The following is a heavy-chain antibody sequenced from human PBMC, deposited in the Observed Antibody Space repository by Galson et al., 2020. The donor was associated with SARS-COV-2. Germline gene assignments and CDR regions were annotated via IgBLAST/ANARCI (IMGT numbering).Heavy chain of an antibody. J-gene: IGHJ5*02. CDR2: TYSGGST. CDR1: GFTVSSNY. CDR3: ARVVSDAFDP. D-gene: IGHD1-20*01. V-gene: IGHV3-53*01. Sequence: GESLKISCAASGFTVSSNYMSWVRQAPGKGLEWVTVTYSGGSTYYADSVQGRFTISRDNSKNTLYLQMNSLRAEDTAVYYCARVVSDAFDPWGQGTLVTVSS.